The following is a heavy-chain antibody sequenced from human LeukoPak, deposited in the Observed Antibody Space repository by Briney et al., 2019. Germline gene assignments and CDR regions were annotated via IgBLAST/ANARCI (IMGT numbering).Heavy chain of an antibody. Sequence: PGGSLRLSCAASGFTFSSYGMHWVRQAPGKGLEWVSYFSSSGSTIYYADSVKGRFTISRDNAKNSLYLQMNSLRAEDTAVYYCAELGITMIGGVWGKGTTVTISS. D-gene: IGHD3-10*02. CDR3: AELGITMIGGV. J-gene: IGHJ6*04. CDR1: GFTFSSYG. CDR2: FSSSGSTI. V-gene: IGHV3-48*04.